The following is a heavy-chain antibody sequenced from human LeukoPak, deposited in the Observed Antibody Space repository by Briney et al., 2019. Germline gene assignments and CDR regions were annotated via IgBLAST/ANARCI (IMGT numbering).Heavy chain of an antibody. Sequence: GGSLRLSCAASGFTFSSYGMDWVRQAPGKGLEWVAVISYDGSNKYYADSVKGRFTISRDNSKNTLYLQMNSLRAEDTAVYYCAKEGVATTLDYWGQGTLVTVSS. D-gene: IGHD5-12*01. CDR2: ISYDGSNK. V-gene: IGHV3-30*18. CDR1: GFTFSSYG. J-gene: IGHJ4*02. CDR3: AKEGVATTLDY.